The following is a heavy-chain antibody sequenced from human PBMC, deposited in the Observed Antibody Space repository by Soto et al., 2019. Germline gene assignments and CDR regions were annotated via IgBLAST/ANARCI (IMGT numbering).Heavy chain of an antibody. CDR2: TYYRSKWYN. CDR3: ARDIVPTIRVYYFDY. J-gene: IGHJ4*02. D-gene: IGHD5-12*01. V-gene: IGHV6-1*01. Sequence: SWIRQSPSRGPEWLGRTYYRSKWYNDYAVSVKSRITINPDTSKNQFSLQLNSVTPEDTAVYYCARDIVPTIRVYYFDYWGQGTLITVSS.